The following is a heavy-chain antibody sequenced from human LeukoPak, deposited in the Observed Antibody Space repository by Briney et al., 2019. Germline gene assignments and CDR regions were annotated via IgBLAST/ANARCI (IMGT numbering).Heavy chain of an antibody. CDR3: AREVVAATHNWFDP. CDR1: GLTFSSYS. J-gene: IGHJ5*02. V-gene: IGHV3-21*01. Sequence: GGSLRLSCAASGLTFSSYSMNWVRQAPGKGLEWVSSISSSSSYIYYADSVKGRFTISRDNAKNSLYLQMNSLRAEDTAVYYCAREVVAATHNWFDPWGQGTLVTVSS. CDR2: ISSSSSYI. D-gene: IGHD2-15*01.